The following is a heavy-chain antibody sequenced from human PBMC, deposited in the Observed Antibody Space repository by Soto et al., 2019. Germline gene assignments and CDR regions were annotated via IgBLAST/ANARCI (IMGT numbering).Heavy chain of an antibody. V-gene: IGHV1-2*04. CDR3: ATVAAAPEYFQH. D-gene: IGHD6-13*01. CDR2: IIPSGGTT. Sequence: ASVKVSCKASGGTFSSYASSWVRQAPGQGLEWMGIIIPSGGTTSYAQKFQGWVTMTRDTSISTAYMELSRLRSDDTAVYYCATVAAAPEYFQHWGQGTLVTVSS. J-gene: IGHJ1*01. CDR1: GGTFSSYA.